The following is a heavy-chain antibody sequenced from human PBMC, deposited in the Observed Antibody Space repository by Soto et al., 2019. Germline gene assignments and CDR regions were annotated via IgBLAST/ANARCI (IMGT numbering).Heavy chain of an antibody. J-gene: IGHJ3*01. CDR1: AGSIITINYY. CDR2: ISYSGST. V-gene: IGHV4-31*03. D-gene: IGHD2-8*01. Sequence: QVQLQESGPGLVRPSQTLSLTCTVSAGSIITINYYWSWIRQHPEKGLEWIGYISYSGSTFYHSSLKSRVTISLDTSKKQLSLTLTSVTAADTAVYYCARSAQWDGFDPWGQGTMVTVSS. CDR3: ARSAQWDGFDP.